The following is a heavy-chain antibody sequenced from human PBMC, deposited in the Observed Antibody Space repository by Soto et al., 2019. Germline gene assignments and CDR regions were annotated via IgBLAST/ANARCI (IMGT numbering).Heavy chain of an antibody. CDR2: IIPIFGTA. J-gene: IGHJ4*02. D-gene: IGHD2-15*01. Sequence: QVQLVQSGAEVKKPGSSVKVSCKASGGTFSSYAISWVRQAPGQGLEWMGGIIPIFGTANYAQKFQGRVTITADESTSTAYMELSSLRSEDTAVYYCARDLNCSGGSCADYWCQGTLVTVSS. CDR3: ARDLNCSGGSCADY. CDR1: GGTFSSYA. V-gene: IGHV1-69*01.